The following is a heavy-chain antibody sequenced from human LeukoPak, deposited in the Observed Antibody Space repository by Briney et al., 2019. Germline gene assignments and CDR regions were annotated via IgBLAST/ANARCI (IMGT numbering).Heavy chain of an antibody. CDR1: GFTFDDYA. V-gene: IGHV3-23*01. D-gene: IGHD6-19*01. CDR3: AKARTPYNSGFDY. Sequence: GGSLRLSYAASGFTFDDYAMHWVRQAPGKGLEWASTISASGSTTYYADSVRGRFTISRDNSKNTLSLQMSSLRAEDTAVYYCAKARTPYNSGFDYWGQGTLVAVSS. J-gene: IGHJ4*02. CDR2: ISASGSTT.